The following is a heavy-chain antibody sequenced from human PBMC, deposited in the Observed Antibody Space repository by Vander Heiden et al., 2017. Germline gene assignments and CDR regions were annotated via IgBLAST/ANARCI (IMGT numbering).Heavy chain of an antibody. J-gene: IGHJ4*02. D-gene: IGHD3-10*01. CDR1: GGSISSGGHY. V-gene: IGHV4-31*03. CDR3: ARSGSGSYGPDY. CDR2: IYYSGST. Sequence: QVQLQESGPGLVKPSQTLSLTSTVHGGSISSGGHYWSWIRQHPGKGLEWIGYIYYSGSTYYNPSLKSRVTISVDTSKNQFSLKLSSVTAADTAVYYCARSGSGSYGPDYWGQGTLVTVSS.